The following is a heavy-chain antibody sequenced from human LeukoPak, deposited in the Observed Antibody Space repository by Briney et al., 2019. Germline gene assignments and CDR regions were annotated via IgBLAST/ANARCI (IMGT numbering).Heavy chain of an antibody. V-gene: IGHV4-34*01. J-gene: IGHJ6*03. CDR2: INHSGST. CDR3: ARLRRGYYYMDV. Sequence: SETLSLTCTVSGGSISSCYWSCIRQPPGKGLEWIGEINHSGSTNYNPSLKSRVTISVDTSKNQFSLKLSSVTAADTAVYYCARLRRGYYYMDVWGKGTTVTVSS. CDR1: GGSISSCY.